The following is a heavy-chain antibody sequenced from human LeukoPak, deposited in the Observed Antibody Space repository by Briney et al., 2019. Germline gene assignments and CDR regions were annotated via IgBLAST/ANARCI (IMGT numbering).Heavy chain of an antibody. Sequence: PGGSLRLSCAASRFTFSNYWMSWVRQAPGKGLEWVSVTYSGGSTSHADSVKGRFTVSRDDSKNMVYLQMNSMRHDDTAVYYCARTYYDYRVGTNYFDYWGQGTLVTVSS. CDR1: RFTFSNYW. CDR3: ARTYYDYRVGTNYFDY. CDR2: TYSGGST. V-gene: IGHV3-66*01. J-gene: IGHJ4*02. D-gene: IGHD3-3*01.